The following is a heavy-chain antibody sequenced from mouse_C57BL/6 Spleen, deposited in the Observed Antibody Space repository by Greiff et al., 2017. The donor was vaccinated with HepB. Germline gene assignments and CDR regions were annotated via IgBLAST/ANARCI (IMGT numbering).Heavy chain of an antibody. D-gene: IGHD1-1*01. Sequence: DVKLVESGGGLVQPGGSLKLSCAASGFTFSDYYMYWVRQTPEKRLEWVAYISNGGGSTYYPDTVKGRFTISRDNAKNTLYLQMSRLKSEDTAMYYCARGRGYFDYWGQGTTLTVSS. CDR3: ARGRGYFDY. CDR2: ISNGGGST. J-gene: IGHJ2*01. V-gene: IGHV5-12*01. CDR1: GFTFSDYY.